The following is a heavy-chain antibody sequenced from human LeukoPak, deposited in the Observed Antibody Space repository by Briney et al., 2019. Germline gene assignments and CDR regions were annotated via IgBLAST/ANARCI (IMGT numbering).Heavy chain of an antibody. D-gene: IGHD3-3*01. J-gene: IGHJ6*03. CDR1: GFTFSRNS. CDR2: ISTSSIYI. CDR3: ARSTYYDFWSGYYYYYYYMDV. Sequence: GGSLRLSCAASGFTFSRNSMNWVRQAPGKGLEWVSSISTSSIYIYYADSVKGRFTISRDNAKNSLYLQMNSLRAEDTAVYYCARSTYYDFWSGYYYYYYYMDVWGKGTTVTVSS. V-gene: IGHV3-21*01.